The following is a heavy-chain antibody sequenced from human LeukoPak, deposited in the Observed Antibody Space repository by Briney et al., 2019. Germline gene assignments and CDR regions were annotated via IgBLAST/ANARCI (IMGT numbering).Heavy chain of an antibody. Sequence: GRSLRLSCAASGFTFSSYAMHWVRQAPGKGLEWVAVISYDGRNKYYADSVKGRFTISRDNSKNTLYLQMNSLRAEDTAVYYRARDRGVAGNAEYFQHWGQGTLVTVSS. J-gene: IGHJ1*01. D-gene: IGHD6-19*01. V-gene: IGHV3-30*04. CDR2: ISYDGRNK. CDR3: ARDRGVAGNAEYFQH. CDR1: GFTFSSYA.